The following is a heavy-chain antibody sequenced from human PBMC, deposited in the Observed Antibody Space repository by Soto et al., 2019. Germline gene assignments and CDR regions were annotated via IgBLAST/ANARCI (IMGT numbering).Heavy chain of an antibody. Sequence: QVHLVQSGAEVKKPGASVKVSCKASGYTFTDYYMHWVRQAPGQGLEWVGIINPSGVTTSYAQKFRGRVTMTRDTSTSTAYMELSSLRSEDTAVYYCARSGVDYIALYGMDVWGQGTTVTVSS. D-gene: IGHD3-10*01. CDR3: ARSGVDYIALYGMDV. V-gene: IGHV1-46*03. CDR1: GYTFTDYY. CDR2: INPSGVTT. J-gene: IGHJ6*02.